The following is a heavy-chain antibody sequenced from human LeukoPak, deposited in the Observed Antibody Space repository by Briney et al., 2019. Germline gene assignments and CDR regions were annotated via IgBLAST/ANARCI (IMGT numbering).Heavy chain of an antibody. CDR1: GYNFNTFW. CDR3: ATRRYSGGPNWYDP. Sequence: PGESLKISCRGSGYNFNTFWIGWVRQMPGIGLEWVGIINFGDSKTLYSPSFQGQVTISLDKSISTTYLQWRSLKASDTAIYYCATRRYSGGPNWYDPWGQGTPVTVSS. V-gene: IGHV5-51*01. J-gene: IGHJ5*02. CDR2: INFGDSKT. D-gene: IGHD1-26*01.